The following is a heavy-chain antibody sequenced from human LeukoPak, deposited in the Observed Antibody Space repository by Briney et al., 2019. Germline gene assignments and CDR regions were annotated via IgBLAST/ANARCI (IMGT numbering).Heavy chain of an antibody. V-gene: IGHV1-8*03. CDR3: ARGVVTSPYYYYSMDV. J-gene: IGHJ6*03. Sequence: ASVNVSCKASGYPLTSYDINWLRQATGQGLAWMGWMNPNSCNTGYAQKFQGRVTITRNTSITTAYMELSSVRSEDRAVYFCARGVVTSPYYYYSMDVWGKGTTVTVSS. CDR1: GYPLTSYD. CDR2: MNPNSCNT. D-gene: IGHD4-23*01.